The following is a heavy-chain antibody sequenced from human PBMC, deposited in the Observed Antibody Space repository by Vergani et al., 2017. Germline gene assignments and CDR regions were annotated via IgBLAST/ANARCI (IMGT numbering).Heavy chain of an antibody. V-gene: IGHV3-48*03. CDR3: ASWAWELLPSMA. Sequence: EVQLVESGGGLVQPGGSLRLSCAASGFTFSSYEMNWVRQAPGKGLEWVSYISSSGSTIYYADSVKGRFTISRDNAKNSLYLQMNSLRAEDTAVYYCASWAWELLPSMAWGQGTLVTVSS. CDR1: GFTFSSYE. D-gene: IGHD1-26*01. J-gene: IGHJ4*02. CDR2: ISSSGSTI.